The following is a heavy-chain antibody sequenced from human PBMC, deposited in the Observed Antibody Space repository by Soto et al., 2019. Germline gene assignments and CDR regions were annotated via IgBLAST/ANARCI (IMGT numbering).Heavy chain of an antibody. CDR1: GFTFSSYA. J-gene: IGHJ4*02. D-gene: IGHD6-6*01. V-gene: IGHV3-23*01. CDR2: VGGSGSST. Sequence: EVQLLESGGGLVQPGGSLRLSCAASGFTFSSYAMSWVRQAPGKGLEWVSAVGGSGSSTYYADSVKGRFTISRDNSKNTLDLEMNSLRAEDTAVYYCAHHQRTTARQLGYFDYWGQGTLVTVSS. CDR3: AHHQRTTARQLGYFDY.